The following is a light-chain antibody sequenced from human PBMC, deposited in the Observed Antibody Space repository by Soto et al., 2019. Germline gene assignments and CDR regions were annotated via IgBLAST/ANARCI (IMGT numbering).Light chain of an antibody. J-gene: IGKJ3*01. V-gene: IGKV3-20*01. CDR2: GAS. CDR1: QSVSSSY. CDR3: QQDGSSSFT. Sequence: EIVLTQSPGTLSLSPGERATLSCRASQSVSSSYLAWYQQKPGQAPRLLIYGASSRATGIPDRFSGSGSGKDFALTTSRLEPKDFAVYYCQQDGSSSFTFGPGTQVDIK.